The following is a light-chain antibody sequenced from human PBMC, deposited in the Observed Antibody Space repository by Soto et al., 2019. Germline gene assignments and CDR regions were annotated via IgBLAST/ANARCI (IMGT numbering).Light chain of an antibody. Sequence: SSELTQPPSVSVAPGQTARITCEGNNIGSKSVHWYQQKPGQAPVLVVYGDSDRPSGIPERFSGSNSGNTATLTISRVEAGDEADYYCQVWDSTSGVVFAGGTQLTVL. CDR2: GDS. V-gene: IGLV3-21*02. CDR3: QVWDSTSGVV. CDR1: NIGSKS. J-gene: IGLJ2*01.